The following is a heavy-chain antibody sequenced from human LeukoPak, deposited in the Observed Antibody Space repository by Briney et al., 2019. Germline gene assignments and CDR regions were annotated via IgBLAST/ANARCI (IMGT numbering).Heavy chain of an antibody. J-gene: IGHJ4*02. CDR1: GGSISSNSHY. D-gene: IGHD2-21*02. CDR2: IYYSGST. Sequence: SETLSLTCTVSGGSISSNSHYWGWIRQPPGKGLEWIGNIYYSGSTYYNPSLKSRIIISVDTSKNQFSLKLSSVTAADTAVYYCARTMVTAISKRPAVLDYWGQGTLVTFSS. V-gene: IGHV4-39*07. CDR3: ARTMVTAISKRPAVLDY.